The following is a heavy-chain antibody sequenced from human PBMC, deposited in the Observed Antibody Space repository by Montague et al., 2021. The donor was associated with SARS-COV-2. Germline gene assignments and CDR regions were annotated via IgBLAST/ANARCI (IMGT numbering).Heavy chain of an antibody. Sequence: SETLSLTCTVSGGSISSYYWSWIRQPPGKGLEWIGYIYYSWSTNYNPSLKSQVTISVDTSKNQFSLKLSSVTAADTAVYYCARVFPRWLQFDPYFDYWGQGTLVTVSS. D-gene: IGHD5-24*01. CDR3: ARVFPRWLQFDPYFDY. CDR1: GGSISSYY. CDR2: IYYSWST. V-gene: IGHV4-59*01. J-gene: IGHJ4*02.